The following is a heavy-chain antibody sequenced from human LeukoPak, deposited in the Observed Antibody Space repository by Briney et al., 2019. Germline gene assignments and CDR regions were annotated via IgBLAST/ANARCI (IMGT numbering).Heavy chain of an antibody. J-gene: IGHJ4*02. CDR1: GFTFSGYW. V-gene: IGHV3-74*01. D-gene: IGHD5-18*01. Sequence: GGSLRLSCAASGFTFSGYWMHWVRQAPGKGLVWVSRINSDGSSTTYADSVKGRFTLSRDNAKNTLYLQMNSLRPEDTAVYYCARDRAYSYGEFDYWGQGTLVSVSS. CDR2: INSDGSST. CDR3: ARDRAYSYGEFDY.